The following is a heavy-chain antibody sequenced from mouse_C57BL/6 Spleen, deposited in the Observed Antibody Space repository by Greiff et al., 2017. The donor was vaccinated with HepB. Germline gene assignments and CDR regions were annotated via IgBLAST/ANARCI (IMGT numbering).Heavy chain of an antibody. J-gene: IGHJ3*01. CDR3: ARDEGSAWFAY. CDR1: GYSITSGYY. Sequence: EVKLQESGPGLVKPSQSLSLTCSVPGYSITSGYYWNWIRQFPGNKLEWMGYISYDGSNNYNPSLKNRISITRDTSKNQFFLKLNSVTTEDTATYYCARDEGSAWFAYWGQGTLVTVSA. V-gene: IGHV3-6*01. CDR2: ISYDGSN.